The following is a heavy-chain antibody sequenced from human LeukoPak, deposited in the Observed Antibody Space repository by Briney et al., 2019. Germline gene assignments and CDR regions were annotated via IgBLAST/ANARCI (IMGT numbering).Heavy chain of an antibody. CDR1: GYSFSDFY. V-gene: IGHV1-2*02. D-gene: IGHD5-18*01. J-gene: IGHJ3*02. Sequence: ASVRVSCKASGYSFSDFYIHWVRQAPGQGLEWMGWINPKSGATNYAERFRGRVTMTRDTSFNTVYLELTSLYSDDTAVFYCARDYSDGYNRRDAFDIWGQGTTLIVSS. CDR2: INPKSGAT. CDR3: ARDYSDGYNRRDAFDI.